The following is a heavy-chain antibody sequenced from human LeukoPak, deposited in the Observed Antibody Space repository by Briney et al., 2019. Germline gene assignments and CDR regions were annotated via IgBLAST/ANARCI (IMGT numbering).Heavy chain of an antibody. D-gene: IGHD3-22*01. J-gene: IGHJ1*01. Sequence: ASVKVSCKASGYTFTSYDISWVGQAPGQGLEGMGWMNPKRGKKGYEKKFRGRATMTRNTSISTAYMELSSLRSEDTAVYYCARGLRDSSGREYFQHWGQGTLVTVSS. CDR1: GYTFTSYD. CDR3: ARGLRDSSGREYFQH. V-gene: IGHV1-8*01. CDR2: MNPKRGKK.